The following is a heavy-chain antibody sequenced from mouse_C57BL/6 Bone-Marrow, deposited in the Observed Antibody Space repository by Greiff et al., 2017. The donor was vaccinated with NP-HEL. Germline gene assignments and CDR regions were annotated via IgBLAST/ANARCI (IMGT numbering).Heavy chain of an antibody. D-gene: IGHD3-2*02. Sequence: KLVESGGGLVQPGGSLKLSCAASGFTFSDYYMYWVRQTPEKRLEWVAYISNGGGSTYYPDTVKGRFTISRDNAKNTLYLQMSRLKSEDTAMYYCARRSRQLRLFAYWGQGTLVTVSA. V-gene: IGHV5-12*01. CDR1: GFTFSDYY. CDR2: ISNGGGST. J-gene: IGHJ3*01. CDR3: ARRSRQLRLFAY.